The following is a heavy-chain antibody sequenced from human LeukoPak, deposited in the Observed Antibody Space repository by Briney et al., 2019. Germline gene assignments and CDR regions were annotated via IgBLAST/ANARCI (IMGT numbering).Heavy chain of an antibody. CDR1: GFNFGSDA. J-gene: IGHJ4*02. CDR3: ARDPSGSGWSLNN. Sequence: GGSLRLSCTASGFNFGSDAMHWVRQAPGKGLEWVAFIWYDGGNDHYADSVKGRFTISRDNSKNTVCLQMNSLRVEDTAVYYCARDPSGSGWSLNNWGQGTLVTVSS. D-gene: IGHD6-19*01. V-gene: IGHV3-33*01. CDR2: IWYDGGND.